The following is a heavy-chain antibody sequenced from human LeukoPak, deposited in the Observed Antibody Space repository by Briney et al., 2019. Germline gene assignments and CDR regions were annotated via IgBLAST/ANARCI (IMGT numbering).Heavy chain of an antibody. Sequence: SETLSLTCTVSGGSISSSSYYWGWIRQPPGKGLEWIGSIYYSGSTYYNPSLKNRVTISVDTSKNQFSLKLSSLTSADTAVYYCARVGKEYDFGSGDNWFDPRGQGTLVTVSS. D-gene: IGHD3-3*01. V-gene: IGHV4-39*07. CDR2: IYYSGST. CDR3: ARVGKEYDFGSGDNWFDP. J-gene: IGHJ5*02. CDR1: GGSISSSSYY.